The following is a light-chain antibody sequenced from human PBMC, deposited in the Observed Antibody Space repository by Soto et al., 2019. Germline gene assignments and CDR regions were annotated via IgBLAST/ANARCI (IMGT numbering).Light chain of an antibody. Sequence: EIMMTQSPATLSVSLEERATLFCRASQNVRSNLAWYQQKPGQAPRLLIHGASSRATGIPDRFSGSGFGTEFTHTINRLQSEDFAVYYCQQYNNWPPVFTFGPGTKVEI. V-gene: IGKV3D-15*01. CDR2: GAS. J-gene: IGKJ3*01. CDR3: QQYNNWPPVFT. CDR1: QNVRSN.